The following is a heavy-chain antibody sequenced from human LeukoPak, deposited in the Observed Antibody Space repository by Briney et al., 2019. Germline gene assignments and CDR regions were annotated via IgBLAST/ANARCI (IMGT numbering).Heavy chain of an antibody. V-gene: IGHV4-61*01. CDR1: GGSISSGSYY. D-gene: IGHD3-10*01. CDR2: IYYSGRT. CDR3: AREDMVRGVLEY. J-gene: IGHJ4*02. Sequence: SETLSLTCTVSGGSISSGSYYWSWIRQPPGKGLEWIGYIYYSGRTNYNPSLTSRVTMSLDTSKNQLSVKLSSVSAADTAVYYCAREDMVRGVLEYWGQGILVTVSS.